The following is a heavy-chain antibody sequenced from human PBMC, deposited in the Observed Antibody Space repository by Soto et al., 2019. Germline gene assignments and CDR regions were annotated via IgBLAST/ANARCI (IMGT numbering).Heavy chain of an antibody. CDR3: ARRALPQCINGVCYKDGFWDY. Sequence: QVQLQESGPGLVKPSQTLSLTCTVSGGSVSSGGYYWSWIRQHPGTGLEWIGYIYYSGTTYFNPSPKSRASISLDTSKNEFSLKLTSVTAADTAVYYCARRALPQCINGVCYKDGFWDYWGQGALVTVSS. D-gene: IGHD2-8*01. J-gene: IGHJ4*02. V-gene: IGHV4-31*03. CDR1: GGSVSSGGYY. CDR2: IYYSGTT.